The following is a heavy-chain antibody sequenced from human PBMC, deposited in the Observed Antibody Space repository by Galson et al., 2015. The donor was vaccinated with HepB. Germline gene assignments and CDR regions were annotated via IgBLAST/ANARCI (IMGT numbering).Heavy chain of an antibody. J-gene: IGHJ4*02. CDR3: AKHSPLFDY. V-gene: IGHV3-23*01. Sequence: PLRLSCAASGFSFSLYDMSWVRQAPGKGLEWVSAITSSGGSAYYADFVKGRFTMSRDNSKSTLYLEMNSLRDEDTAIYYCAKHSPLFDYWGQGTLVTVSS. CDR1: GFSFSLYD. CDR2: ITSSGGSA. D-gene: IGHD2-21*01.